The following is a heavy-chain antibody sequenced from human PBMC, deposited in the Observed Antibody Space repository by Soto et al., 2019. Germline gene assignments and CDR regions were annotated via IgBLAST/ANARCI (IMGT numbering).Heavy chain of an antibody. D-gene: IGHD3-3*01. V-gene: IGHV4-4*07. CDR1: VVSISSYY. Sequence: XETLSLTCTFSVVSISSYYWSWIRHPAGKGLEGIGRIYTSGSTNYNPSLKSRVTMSVDTSKNQFSLKLSSVTAADTAVYYCAREGVAFWSGYYYGMEVWGQGTTVIVSS. J-gene: IGHJ6*01. CDR3: AREGVAFWSGYYYGMEV. CDR2: IYTSGST.